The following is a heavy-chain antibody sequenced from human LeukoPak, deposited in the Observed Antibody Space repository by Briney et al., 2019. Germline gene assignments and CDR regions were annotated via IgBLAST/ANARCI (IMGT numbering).Heavy chain of an antibody. CDR1: GFTFTSHA. Sequence: GGSLRLSCAASGFTFTSHAMSWVRQAPGKGLEWVSYISTISSTKYYADSVKGRFTISRDNAKNSLYLQMNSLRDGDTAVYYCARGKIGYYYGDYDGYWGQGTLVTVSS. CDR2: ISTISSTK. D-gene: IGHD4-17*01. J-gene: IGHJ4*02. V-gene: IGHV3-48*02. CDR3: ARGKIGYYYGDYDGY.